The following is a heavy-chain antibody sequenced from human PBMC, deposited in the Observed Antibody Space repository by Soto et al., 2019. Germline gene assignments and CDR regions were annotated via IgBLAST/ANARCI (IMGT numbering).Heavy chain of an antibody. CDR1: GGTFSSYG. CDR3: ATQGLPNSYYDVMDV. D-gene: IGHD3-16*01. CDR2: IIPIFGTA. Sequence: QVQLVQSGAEVKKPGSSVKVSCKDSGGTFSSYGISWVRQAPGQGLEWMGGIIPIFGTADYAQKFQGRVTIIADESTSTAYMGLGSLRSADTAVYYCATQGLPNSYYDVMDVWGQGSTVTVSS. V-gene: IGHV1-69*12. J-gene: IGHJ6*02.